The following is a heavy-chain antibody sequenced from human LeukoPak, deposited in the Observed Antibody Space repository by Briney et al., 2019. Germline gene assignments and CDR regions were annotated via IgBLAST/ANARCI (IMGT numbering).Heavy chain of an antibody. D-gene: IGHD3-22*01. CDR3: ARGSSGSNISFDY. CDR1: GGTFSSYA. CDR2: IIPIFGTA. V-gene: IGHV1-69*05. Sequence: SVKVSCKASGGTFSSYAISWVRQAPGQGLEWMGRIIPIFGTANYAQKFQGRVTTTTDESTSTAYMELSRLRSEDTAVYYCARGSSGSNISFDYWGQGTLVTVSS. J-gene: IGHJ4*02.